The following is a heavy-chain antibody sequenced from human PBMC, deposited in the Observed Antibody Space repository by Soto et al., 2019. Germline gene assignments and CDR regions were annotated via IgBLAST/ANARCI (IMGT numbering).Heavy chain of an antibody. V-gene: IGHV3-74*01. J-gene: IGHJ6*04. D-gene: IGHD3-10*02. CDR2: IDNAGTDS. Sequence: EVQLVESGGGLVQPGGSLRLSCAASVFTFSGSSMHWVRQAPGKGLVWVSGIDNAGTDSTYADSVKGRFTSSRDNAKNTLYLHMNRLRVEDTAVYYCAMGLFGPDVGGKGTTVTVSS. CDR1: VFTFSGSS. CDR3: AMGLFGPDV.